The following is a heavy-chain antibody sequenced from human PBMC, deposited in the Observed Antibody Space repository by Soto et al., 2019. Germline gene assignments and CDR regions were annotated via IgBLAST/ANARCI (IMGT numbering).Heavy chain of an antibody. CDR3: ARSWGYNWKESAFDI. D-gene: IGHD1-20*01. CDR2: TNHSGST. Sequence: SETLSLTCTASGGSIASSYRNWIRRPPGKGLECIGETNHSGSTNYNPSLKSQVTISVDTSKNQFSLKLSSVTAADTAVYYWARSWGYNWKESAFDIWGQRTMVTVSS. CDR1: GGSIASSY. J-gene: IGHJ3*02. V-gene: IGHV4-34*01.